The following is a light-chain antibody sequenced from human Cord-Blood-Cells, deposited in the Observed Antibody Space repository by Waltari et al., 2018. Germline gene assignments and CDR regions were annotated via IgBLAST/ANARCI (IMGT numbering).Light chain of an antibody. V-gene: IGKV3-11*01. CDR3: QQRSNWAPGT. Sequence: ILLTQYPATLSLSPGETATLSCRASQSVSSYLASYQHNPGQAPRLLIYDASNRATGIPARFSGSGSGTDFTRTISILEPEDFAVYYCQQRSNWAPGTFGQGTKVEIK. CDR1: QSVSSY. J-gene: IGKJ1*01. CDR2: DAS.